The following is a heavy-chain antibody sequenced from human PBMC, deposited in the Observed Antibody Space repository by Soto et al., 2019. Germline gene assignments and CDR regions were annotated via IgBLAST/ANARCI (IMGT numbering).Heavy chain of an antibody. CDR3: ARSGGSYNFDS. D-gene: IGHD1-26*01. Sequence: PSETLSLTCTVSSGSVSTYYWSWIRQPAGKGLEWIGRIFINGNTNYSPSLRSRVTMSVDTSKGQCSLNLTSVTAADTAVYFCARSGGSYNFDSWGQGILVTVSS. J-gene: IGHJ4*02. V-gene: IGHV4-4*07. CDR2: IFINGNT. CDR1: SGSVSTYY.